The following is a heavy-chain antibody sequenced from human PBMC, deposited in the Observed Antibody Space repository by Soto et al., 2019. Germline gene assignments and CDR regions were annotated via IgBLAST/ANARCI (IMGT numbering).Heavy chain of an antibody. CDR1: GDSISNSRFY. D-gene: IGHD3-22*01. J-gene: IGHJ5*02. V-gene: IGHV4-39*01. CDR3: ARDFFDSSDYTTNWFDP. Sequence: QLQLQESGPGQVKSSETLSLTCSVSGDSISNSRFYWAWIRQPPGEGLEWIGSIYHTGNAYYNPSLKRRVTISVATSKNQFSLKLTSVTAADAALYYCARDFFDSSDYTTNWFDPWGQGTLVTVSS. CDR2: IYHTGNA.